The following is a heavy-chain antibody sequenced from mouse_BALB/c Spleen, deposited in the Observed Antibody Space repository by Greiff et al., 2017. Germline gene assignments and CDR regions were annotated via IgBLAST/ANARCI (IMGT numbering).Heavy chain of an antibody. CDR2: ISYDGSN. D-gene: IGHD2-4*01. V-gene: IGHV3-6*02. CDR3: ARGKNYDYDVDYAMDY. CDR1: GYSITSGYY. Sequence: EVQRVESGPGLVKPSQSLSLTCSVTGYSITSGYYWNWIRQFPGNKLEWMGYISYDGSNNYNPSLKNRISITRDTSKNQFFLKLNSVTTEDTATYYCARGKNYDYDVDYAMDYWGQGTSVTVSS. J-gene: IGHJ4*01.